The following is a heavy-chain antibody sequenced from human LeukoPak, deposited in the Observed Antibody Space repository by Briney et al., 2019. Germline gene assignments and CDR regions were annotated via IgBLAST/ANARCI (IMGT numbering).Heavy chain of an antibody. D-gene: IGHD1-26*01. CDR2: IWYDGSNK. V-gene: IGHV3-30*02. Sequence: GGSLRLSCAASKFTFSNYAMYWVRQAPGTGLEWVAFIWYDGSNKYYADSVKGRLTISRDNSKNTLYLQMNSLRPEDTAVYYCAKEGGPWELLTYYMDVWGKGTTVTVSS. J-gene: IGHJ6*03. CDR3: AKEGGPWELLTYYMDV. CDR1: KFTFSNYA.